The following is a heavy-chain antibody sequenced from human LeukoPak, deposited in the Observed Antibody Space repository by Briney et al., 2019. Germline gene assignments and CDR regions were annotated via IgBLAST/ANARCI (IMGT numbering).Heavy chain of an antibody. V-gene: IGHV3-7*01. Sequence: GGSLRLSCAASGFTFSNYWMTWVRQAPGKGLEWVAHINQDGSEEHYMDSVKARFTISRDNAKNSLSLQMNSLRAEDTAVYYCARAGSYYNSFEFWGQGTMVTVSS. J-gene: IGHJ3*01. CDR2: INQDGSEE. CDR3: ARAGSYYNSFEF. D-gene: IGHD1-26*01. CDR1: GFTFSNYW.